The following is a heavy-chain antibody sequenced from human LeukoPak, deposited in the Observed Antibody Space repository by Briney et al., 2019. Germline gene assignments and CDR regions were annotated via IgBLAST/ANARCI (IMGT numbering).Heavy chain of an antibody. CDR3: ARGRGCSSTSCPGDY. CDR1: GYTFTSYG. D-gene: IGHD2-2*01. Sequence: ASVKVSCKASGYTFTSYGISWVRQAPEQGLEWMGWISAYNGNTNYAQKLQGRVTMTTDTSTSTAYMELRSLRSDDTAVYYCARGRGCSSTSCPGDYWGQGTLVTVSS. V-gene: IGHV1-18*01. CDR2: ISAYNGNT. J-gene: IGHJ4*02.